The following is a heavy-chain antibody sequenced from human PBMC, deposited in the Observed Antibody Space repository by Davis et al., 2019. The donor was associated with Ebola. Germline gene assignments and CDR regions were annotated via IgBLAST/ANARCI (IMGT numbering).Heavy chain of an antibody. V-gene: IGHV3-15*07. Sequence: GESLKISCAASGFTFSSYWMNWVRQAPGKGLEWVGRIKSKTDGGTTDYAAPVKGRFTISRDDSKNTLYLQMNSLKTEDTAVYYCTTEQGIVGATTVLWGQGTLVTVSS. J-gene: IGHJ4*02. CDR1: GFTFSSYW. D-gene: IGHD1-26*01. CDR2: IKSKTDGGTT. CDR3: TTEQGIVGATTVL.